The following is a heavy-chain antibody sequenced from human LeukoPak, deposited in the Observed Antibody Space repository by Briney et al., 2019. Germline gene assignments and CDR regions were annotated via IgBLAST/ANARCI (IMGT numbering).Heavy chain of an antibody. J-gene: IGHJ4*02. V-gene: IGHV4-4*07. D-gene: IGHD2-15*01. Sequence: ASETLSLTCTVSGGSISSYYWSWIRQPAGKGLEWIGRIYTSGSTNYNPSLKSRVTMSVDTSMNQFSLKLSSVTAADTSVYYCAREGSGRRPLDYWGQGPWSPSPQ. CDR1: GGSISSYY. CDR2: IYTSGST. CDR3: AREGSGRRPLDY.